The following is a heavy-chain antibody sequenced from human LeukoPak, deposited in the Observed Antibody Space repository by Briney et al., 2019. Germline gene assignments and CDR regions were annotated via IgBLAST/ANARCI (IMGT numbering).Heavy chain of an antibody. CDR2: INPNSGGT. D-gene: IGHD5-24*01. Sequence: ASVTVSCKASGYTFTGYYMHWVRQAPGQGLEWMGWINPNSGGTNYAQKFQGRVTMTRDTSISTAYMELSRLGSDDTAVYYCARVRGEMATNFVDYWGQGTLVTVSS. V-gene: IGHV1-2*02. CDR3: ARVRGEMATNFVDY. J-gene: IGHJ4*02. CDR1: GYTFTGYY.